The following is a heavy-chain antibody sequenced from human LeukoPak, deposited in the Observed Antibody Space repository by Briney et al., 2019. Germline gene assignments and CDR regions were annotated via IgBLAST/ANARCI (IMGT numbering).Heavy chain of an antibody. CDR2: MNSDGSIT. V-gene: IGHV3-74*03. CDR3: ATAGQYRFDN. D-gene: IGHD3-10*01. CDR1: GFSFSTPW. Sequence: GGSLRLSCAASGFSFSTPWMHWVRQAPGEGLVWVSRMNSDGSITTYADSVKGRFTISRDNAKNTLYLQVNSLRAEDTGVYYCATAGQYRFDNWGQGILVTVSS. J-gene: IGHJ4*02.